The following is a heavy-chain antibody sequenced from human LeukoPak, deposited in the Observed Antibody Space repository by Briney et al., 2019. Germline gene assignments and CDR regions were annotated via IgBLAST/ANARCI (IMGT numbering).Heavy chain of an antibody. Sequence: SETLSLTCAVYGGSFSGYYWSWIRQPPGKGLEWGGEINHSGSTYYNPSLKSRVTISVHTSKNQFSLKLSSVTAADTAVYYCARGHEITRGFDYWGQGTLVTVSS. J-gene: IGHJ4*02. CDR3: ARGHEITRGFDY. CDR2: INHSGST. V-gene: IGHV4-34*01. CDR1: GGSFSGYY. D-gene: IGHD1-14*01.